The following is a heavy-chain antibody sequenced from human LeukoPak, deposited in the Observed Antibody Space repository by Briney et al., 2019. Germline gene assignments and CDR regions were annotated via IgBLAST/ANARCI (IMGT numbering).Heavy chain of an antibody. CDR3: ATSYGDATGPGRDY. CDR1: GFTFSSYE. CDR2: ISSSGSTI. Sequence: QSGGSLRLSSAASGFTFSSYEMNWVRQAPGKGLEWVSYISSSGSTIYYADSVKGRFTISRDNAKNSLYLQMNSLRAEDTAVYYCATSYGDATGPGRDYWGQGTLVTVSS. J-gene: IGHJ4*02. D-gene: IGHD1-1*01. V-gene: IGHV3-48*03.